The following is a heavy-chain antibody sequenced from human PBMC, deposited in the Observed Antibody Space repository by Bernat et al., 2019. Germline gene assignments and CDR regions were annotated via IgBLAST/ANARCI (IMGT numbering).Heavy chain of an antibody. CDR2: IKSKTDGGTT. V-gene: IGHV3-15*01. J-gene: IGHJ4*02. CDR1: GFTFSNAW. CDR3: TTDLLGSGSYLPFDY. D-gene: IGHD3-10*02. Sequence: EVQLVESGGGLVKPGGSLRLSCAASGFTFSNAWMSWVHQAPGKGLEWVGRIKSKTDGGTTDYAAPVKGRFTISRDDSKNTLYLQMNSLKTEDTAVYYCTTDLLGSGSYLPFDYWGQGTLVTVSS.